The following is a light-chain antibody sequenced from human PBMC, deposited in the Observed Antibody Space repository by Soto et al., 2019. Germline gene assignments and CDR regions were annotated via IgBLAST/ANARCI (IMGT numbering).Light chain of an antibody. CDR3: QHYNSYSEA. Sequence: DIHLAHVPSTLSGHEWDRVTITWRASQTISSWLAWYQQKPGKAPKLLIYKASTLKSGVPSRFSGSGSGTEFTLTISSLQPDDFATYCCQHYNSYSEAFGQGTKVDIK. CDR1: QTISSW. CDR2: KAS. V-gene: IGKV1-5*03. J-gene: IGKJ1*01.